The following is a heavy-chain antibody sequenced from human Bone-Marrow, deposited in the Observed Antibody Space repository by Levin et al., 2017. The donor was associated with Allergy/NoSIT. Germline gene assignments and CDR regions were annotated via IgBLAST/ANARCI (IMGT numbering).Heavy chain of an antibody. CDR2: ISWNSGSI. CDR3: AKGSSPVY. CDR1: GFTFDDYA. D-gene: IGHD2-15*01. J-gene: IGHJ4*02. Sequence: SLKISCAASGFTFDDYAMHWVRQAPGKGLEWVSGISWNSGSIGYADSVKGRFTISRDNAKNSLYLQMNSLRAEDTALYYCAKGSSPVYWGQGTLVTVSS. V-gene: IGHV3-9*01.